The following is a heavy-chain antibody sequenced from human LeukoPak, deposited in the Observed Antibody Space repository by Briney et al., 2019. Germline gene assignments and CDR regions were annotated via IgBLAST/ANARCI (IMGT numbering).Heavy chain of an antibody. Sequence: SETLSLTCTVSGGSISSSSYYWGWIRQPPGKGLEWIGSIYYSGSTNYNPSLKSRVTISVDTSKNQFSLKLSSVTAADTAAYYCARYSGGSGSYYNVFDYWGQGTLVTVSS. CDR3: ARYSGGSGSYYNVFDY. J-gene: IGHJ4*02. V-gene: IGHV4-39*07. D-gene: IGHD3-10*01. CDR1: GGSISSSSYY. CDR2: IYYSGST.